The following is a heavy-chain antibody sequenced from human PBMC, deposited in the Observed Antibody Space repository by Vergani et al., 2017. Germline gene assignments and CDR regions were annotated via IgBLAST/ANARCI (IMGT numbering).Heavy chain of an antibody. CDR2: ISGSGGST. CDR1: GFTFSSYA. Sequence: EVQLLESGGGLVQPGGSLRLSCAASGFTFSSYAMSWVRQAPGKGLEWVSAISGSGGSTYYADSVKGRFTISRDNSKNTLYLQMNSLRAEDTAVYYCAKKQQPPEYYYYYMDVWGKGTTVTVSS. J-gene: IGHJ6*03. CDR3: AKKQQPPEYYYYYMDV. D-gene: IGHD6-13*01. V-gene: IGHV3-23*01.